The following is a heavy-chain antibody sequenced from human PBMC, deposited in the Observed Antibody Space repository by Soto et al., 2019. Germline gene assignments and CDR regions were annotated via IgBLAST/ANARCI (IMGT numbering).Heavy chain of an antibody. J-gene: IGHJ4*02. CDR3: ARDLRKGRYFDY. V-gene: IGHV3-33*01. Sequence: QVQLVESGGGVVQPGRSLRLSCATSGFTFSTYDMHWVRQAPGKGLDWVAIIWSDGSNINYADSVKGRFTIYRDNSENTLYLQMNSLRAEDAAVYYCARDLRKGRYFDYWGRGTLVTVSS. CDR2: IWSDGSNI. CDR1: GFTFSTYD.